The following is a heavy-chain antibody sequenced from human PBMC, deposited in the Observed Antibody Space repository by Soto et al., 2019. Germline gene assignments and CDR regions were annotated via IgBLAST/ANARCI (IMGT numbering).Heavy chain of an antibody. D-gene: IGHD3-3*01. Sequence: QVQLQQWGAGLLKPSETLSLTCAVYGGSFSGYYWSWIRQPPGKGLEWIGEINHSGSTNYNPSLMRRGTISVDTSKNQFSLKLSSVTAADTAVYYCARGPYYDFWSGVFDYWGQGTLVTVSS. CDR2: INHSGST. CDR1: GGSFSGYY. CDR3: ARGPYYDFWSGVFDY. V-gene: IGHV4-34*01. J-gene: IGHJ4*02.